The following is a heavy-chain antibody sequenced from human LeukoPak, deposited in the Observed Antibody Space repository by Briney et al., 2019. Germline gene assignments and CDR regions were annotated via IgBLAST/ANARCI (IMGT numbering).Heavy chain of an antibody. V-gene: IGHV4-39*01. CDR2: IYSSGGA. CDR1: GGSISSRGYY. CDR3: ARLRGYSYGYCDY. Sequence: SETLSLTCTVSGGSISSRGYYWGWIRQPPGKGLERIGSIYSSGGAYFGQSLKSRVTMSVDTSKNPFSLKVSSVTAADTAVYYCARLRGYSYGYCDYWGQGTLVTVSS. J-gene: IGHJ4*02. D-gene: IGHD5-18*01.